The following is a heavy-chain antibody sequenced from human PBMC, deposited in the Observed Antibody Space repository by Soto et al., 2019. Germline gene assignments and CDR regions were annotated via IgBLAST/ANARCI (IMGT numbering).Heavy chain of an antibody. V-gene: IGHV4-4*02. J-gene: IGHJ6*02. CDR1: EGSISSRNW. D-gene: IGHD6-6*01. CDR2: IYHSGST. CDR3: ARGDSRRAYGMDV. Sequence: ASQTPSVACGVSEGSISSRNWWRCISQPPGTGLEWIGEIYHSGSTNYNPSLKSRVTISVDKSKNQFSLKLSSVTAADTAVYYCARGDSRRAYGMDVWGQGTTVTVSS.